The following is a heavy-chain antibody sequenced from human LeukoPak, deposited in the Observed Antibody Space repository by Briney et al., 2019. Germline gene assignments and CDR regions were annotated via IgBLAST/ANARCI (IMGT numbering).Heavy chain of an antibody. J-gene: IGHJ4*02. V-gene: IGHV3-30*03. CDR1: GFTFSSYG. D-gene: IGHD3-22*01. CDR3: AREGSSFDSSGFLRGY. Sequence: PGGSLRLSCAASGFTFSSYGMHWVRQAPGKGLEWVALISFDGGKKYLADSVKGRFTISRDNAKNSLYLQMNSLRAEDTAVYYCAREGSSFDSSGFLRGYWGQGTLVTVSS. CDR2: ISFDGGKK.